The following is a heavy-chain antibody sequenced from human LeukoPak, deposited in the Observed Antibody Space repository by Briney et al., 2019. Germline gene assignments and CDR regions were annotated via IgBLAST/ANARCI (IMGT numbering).Heavy chain of an antibody. J-gene: IGHJ4*02. V-gene: IGHV3-23*01. CDR2: ISGSGGST. CDR1: GFTFSSYA. D-gene: IGHD5-12*01. CDR3: AKATDIVATTYFDY. Sequence: PGGSLRLSCAASGFTFSSYAMSCVRRAPGKGLEWVSAISGSGGSTYYADSVKGRFTISRDNSKNTLYLQMNSLRAEDTAVYYCAKATDIVATTYFDYWGQGTLVTVSS.